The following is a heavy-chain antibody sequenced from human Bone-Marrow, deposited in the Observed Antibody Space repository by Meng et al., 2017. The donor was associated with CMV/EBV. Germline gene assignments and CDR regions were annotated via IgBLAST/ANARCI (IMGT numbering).Heavy chain of an antibody. CDR1: GFTFSSYW. CDR2: IKQDGSEK. CDR3: ARPEYATSGGHSGIDV. J-gene: IGHJ6*02. V-gene: IGHV3-7*01. D-gene: IGHD2-2*01. Sequence: EGSLRLSCAASGFTFSSYWMSWVRQAPGKGLEWVGNIKQDGSEKYHVDSVKGRFTIFRDNAQNSLYLQMYSLRAEDTAVYYCARPEYATSGGHSGIDVWGQGTTVTVSS.